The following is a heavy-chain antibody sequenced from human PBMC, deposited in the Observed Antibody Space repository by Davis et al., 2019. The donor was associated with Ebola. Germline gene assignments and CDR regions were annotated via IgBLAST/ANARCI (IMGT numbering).Heavy chain of an antibody. D-gene: IGHD6-6*01. CDR2: INHSGST. CDR3: ARVSVWGIAARGYNWFDP. CDR1: GGSFSGYY. Sequence: SETLSLTCAVYGGSFSGYYWSWIRQPPGKGLERIGEINHSGSTNYNPSLKSRVTIPVDTSKNQFSLKLSSVTAADTAVYYCARVSVWGIAARGYNWFDPWGQGTLVTVSS. J-gene: IGHJ5*02. V-gene: IGHV4-34*01.